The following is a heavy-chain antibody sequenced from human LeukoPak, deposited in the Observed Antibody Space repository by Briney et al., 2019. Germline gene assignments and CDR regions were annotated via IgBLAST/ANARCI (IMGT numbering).Heavy chain of an antibody. V-gene: IGHV4-39*07. J-gene: IGHJ4*02. CDR2: IYYSGST. Sequence: SETLSLTCIVPGGSITSSNYFWGWIRQSPGKGLEWLGSIYYSGSTYYNPSLKSRVTISVETSKIQFSLKLSSVTAADSAVYYCARDSCSSTSCRRKFDNWGQGTLVTVSS. CDR1: GGSITSSNYF. D-gene: IGHD2-2*01. CDR3: ARDSCSSTSCRRKFDN.